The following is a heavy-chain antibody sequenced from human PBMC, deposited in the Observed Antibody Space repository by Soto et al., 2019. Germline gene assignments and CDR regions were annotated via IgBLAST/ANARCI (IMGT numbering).Heavy chain of an antibody. D-gene: IGHD3-9*01. V-gene: IGHV1-8*01. J-gene: IGHJ6*03. Sequence: ASVKVSCKASGYTFTSYDINWVRQATGQGLEWMGWMNPNSGNTGYAQKFQGRVTMTRNTSISTAYMELSSLRSEDTAVYYCARGNYDILTGYTLSDYYYYMDVWGKGTTVTVS. CDR2: MNPNSGNT. CDR1: GYTFTSYD. CDR3: ARGNYDILTGYTLSDYYYYMDV.